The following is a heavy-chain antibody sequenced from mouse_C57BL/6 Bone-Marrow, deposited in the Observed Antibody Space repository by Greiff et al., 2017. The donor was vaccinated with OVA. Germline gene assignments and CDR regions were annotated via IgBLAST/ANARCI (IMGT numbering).Heavy chain of an antibody. D-gene: IGHD2-4*01. J-gene: IGHJ3*01. CDR2: INPGSGGT. CDR3: ARVYDYDGGPGVAY. V-gene: IGHV1-54*01. Sequence: VQLQQSGAELVRPGTSVKVSCKASGYAFTNYLIEWVKQRPGQGLEWIGVINPGSGGTNYNEKFKGKATLTADKSSSTAYMQLSSLTSEDSAVYFCARVYDYDGGPGVAYWGQGTLVTVSA. CDR1: GYAFTNYL.